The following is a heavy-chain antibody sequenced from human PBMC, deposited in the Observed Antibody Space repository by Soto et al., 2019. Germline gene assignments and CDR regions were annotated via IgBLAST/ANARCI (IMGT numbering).Heavy chain of an antibody. CDR2: IRGFSPYT. D-gene: IGHD3-10*01. CDR1: GFTFRTYT. J-gene: IGHJ6*02. Sequence: GGSLRLSCISSGFTFRTYTMNWVRQAPGEGLEWVSGIRGFSPYTFYAESVKGRFTISRDNAKNSLYLQMNSLRAEDTAVYYCARDRGYDAHDYYYNAMDVWGQGTTVTVSS. V-gene: IGHV3-21*01. CDR3: ARDRGYDAHDYYYNAMDV.